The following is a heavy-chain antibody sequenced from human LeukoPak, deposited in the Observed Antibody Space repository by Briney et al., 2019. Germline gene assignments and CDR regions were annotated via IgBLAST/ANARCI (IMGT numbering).Heavy chain of an antibody. V-gene: IGHV1-69*13. CDR2: IIPIFGTA. D-gene: IGHD5-12*01. CDR1: GGTFSSYA. CDR3: ARGRYSGYDLTLFDY. Sequence: SVKVSCKASGGTFSSYAISWVRQAPGQGLEWMGGIIPIFGTANYAQKFQGRVTITADESTSTAYMELSSLRSEDTAVYYCARGRYSGYDLTLFDYWGQGTLVTVSS. J-gene: IGHJ4*02.